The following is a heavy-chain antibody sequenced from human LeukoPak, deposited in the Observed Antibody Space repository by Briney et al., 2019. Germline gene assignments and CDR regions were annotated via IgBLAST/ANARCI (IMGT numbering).Heavy chain of an antibody. V-gene: IGHV4-59*01. CDR1: GGSINGYF. J-gene: IGHJ5*02. D-gene: IGHD4-17*01. CDR3: ARVFRGAVTSNWFDP. Sequence: PSHTLSLTCTVPGGSINGYFWTWIRQPPGKGLDWLGYISDSGSTNYNPSLKSRFTLSVDSSNTEFSLRLNSVTAADTAVYYCARVFRGAVTSNWFDPWGQGTPVTVSS. CDR2: ISDSGST.